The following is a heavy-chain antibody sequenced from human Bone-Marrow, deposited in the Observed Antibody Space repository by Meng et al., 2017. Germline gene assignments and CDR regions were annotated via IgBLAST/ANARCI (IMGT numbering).Heavy chain of an antibody. CDR2: INPNTGDA. CDR1: GYTFTSYA. D-gene: IGHD2-15*01. V-gene: IGHV1-2*06. Sequence: ASVKVSCKASGYTFTSYAMHWVRQAPGQRLEWMGRINPNTGDANYAQKFQGRVTMSRDTSITTIYMELSRLRSDDTAVYYCTRGTYCSGGSCYHEFDYWGQGTLVTVSS. J-gene: IGHJ4*02. CDR3: TRGTYCSGGSCYHEFDY.